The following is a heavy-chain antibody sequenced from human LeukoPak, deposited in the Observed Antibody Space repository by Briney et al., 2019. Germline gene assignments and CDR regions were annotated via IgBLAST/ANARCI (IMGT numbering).Heavy chain of an antibody. Sequence: PSETLSLTCTVSGGSISSSSYYWGWIRQPPGRGLEWIGSIYSSGSTYYNPSLMSRVTISVDTSKNQFSLKLSSVTAADTAVYYCARHYYGVVDYWGQGTLVTVSS. CDR3: ARHYYGVVDY. CDR1: GGSISSSSYY. D-gene: IGHD3-10*01. CDR2: IYSSGST. J-gene: IGHJ4*02. V-gene: IGHV4-39*01.